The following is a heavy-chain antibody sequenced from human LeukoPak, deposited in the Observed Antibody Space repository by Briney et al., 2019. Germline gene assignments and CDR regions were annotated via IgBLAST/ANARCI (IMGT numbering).Heavy chain of an antibody. J-gene: IGHJ3*02. Sequence: SETLSLTCAVYGGSFSGYYWSWIRQPPGKGLEWIGEINHRGRTNYSPSLKSRVTISVDTSKNQFSLKLSSVTAADTAVYYCARIGVLLSFGELNLDALDIWGQGIMVTVSS. D-gene: IGHD3-10*01. V-gene: IGHV4-34*01. CDR1: GGSFSGYY. CDR3: ARIGVLLSFGELNLDALDI. CDR2: INHRGRT.